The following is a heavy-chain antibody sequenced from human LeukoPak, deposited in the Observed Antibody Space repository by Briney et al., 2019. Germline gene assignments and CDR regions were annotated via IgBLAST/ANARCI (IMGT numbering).Heavy chain of an antibody. Sequence: SETLSLTCTVSGVSISSYYWSWIRQPAGKGLEWIGRIYTSGSTNYNPSLKSRVTMSVDTTKNQFSLRLSSVTAADTAVYYCARDIGGSWYFRLDYWGQGTLVTVSS. D-gene: IGHD6-13*01. CDR1: GVSISSYY. CDR2: IYTSGST. CDR3: ARDIGGSWYFRLDY. J-gene: IGHJ4*02. V-gene: IGHV4-4*07.